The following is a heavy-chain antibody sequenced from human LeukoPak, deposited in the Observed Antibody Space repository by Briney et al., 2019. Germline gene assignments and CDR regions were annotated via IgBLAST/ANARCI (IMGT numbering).Heavy chain of an antibody. V-gene: IGHV3-21*01. J-gene: IGHJ4*02. CDR1: GFTFSSYS. D-gene: IGHD2-21*02. CDR3: ARAISCGGDCYYFDY. Sequence: GGTLRLSCAASGFTFSSYSLNGVRQAPGKGRDWVSSISSSSSYIYYADSVKGRYTISRDTAKNSLYLQLNSLRAEDTAVYYCARAISCGGDCYYFDYWGQGTLVTVSS. CDR2: ISSSSSYI.